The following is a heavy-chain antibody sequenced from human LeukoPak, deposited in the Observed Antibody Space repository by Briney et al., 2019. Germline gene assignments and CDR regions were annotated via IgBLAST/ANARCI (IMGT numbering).Heavy chain of an antibody. CDR1: GGSISSYY. V-gene: IGHV4-59*01. CDR3: ARENSSGWSDY. Sequence: SETLSLTCTVSGGSISSYYWSWIRQPPGKGLEWIGYIYYSGSTNHNPSLKSRVTISVDTSKNQFSLKLSSVTAADTAVYYCARENSSGWSDYWGQGTLVTVSS. J-gene: IGHJ4*02. D-gene: IGHD6-19*01. CDR2: IYYSGST.